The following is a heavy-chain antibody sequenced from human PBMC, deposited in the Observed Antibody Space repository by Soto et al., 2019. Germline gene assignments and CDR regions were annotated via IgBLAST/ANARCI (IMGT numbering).Heavy chain of an antibody. CDR2: IFYSGRT. V-gene: IGHV4-30-4*01. CDR1: GYSINSADYY. D-gene: IGHD3-16*02. CDR3: AGLQSMRLSGLDP. J-gene: IGHJ5*02. Sequence: PSETLSLTCIVSGYSINSADYYWSWIRQPPGKGLEWIGYIFYSGRTYYNPSLKSRITMSLDASKNQFSLRLSSVTAADTAVYYCAGLQSMRLSGLDPWGQGTLVTVSS.